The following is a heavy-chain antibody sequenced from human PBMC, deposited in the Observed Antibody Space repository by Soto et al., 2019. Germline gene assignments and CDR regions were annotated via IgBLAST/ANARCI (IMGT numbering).Heavy chain of an antibody. CDR2: IIPILGIA. D-gene: IGHD1-1*01. J-gene: IGHJ4*02. CDR3: ARERMERRPRGFDY. Sequence: SVKVSCKASGGTFSSYTISWVRQAPGQGLEWMGRIIPILGIANYAQKFQGRVTITADKSTSTAYMELSSLRSEDTAVYYCARERMERRPRGFDYWGQGTLVTVSS. V-gene: IGHV1-69*04. CDR1: GGTFSSYT.